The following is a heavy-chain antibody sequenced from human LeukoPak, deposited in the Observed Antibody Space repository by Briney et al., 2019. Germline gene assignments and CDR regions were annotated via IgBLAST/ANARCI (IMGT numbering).Heavy chain of an antibody. Sequence: PSETLSLTCAVYGGSFSGYYWSWIRQPPGKGLEWIGEINHSGSTNYNPSLKSRVTISVDTSKNQFSLKLSSVTAADTAVYYCARGLTKSDYWGQGTLVTVSS. CDR1: GGSFSGYY. J-gene: IGHJ4*02. CDR3: ARGLTKSDY. D-gene: IGHD1-14*01. V-gene: IGHV4-34*01. CDR2: INHSGST.